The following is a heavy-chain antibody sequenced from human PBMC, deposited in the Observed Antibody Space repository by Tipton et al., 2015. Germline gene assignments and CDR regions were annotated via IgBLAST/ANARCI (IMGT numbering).Heavy chain of an antibody. CDR2: ISSSSSAI. V-gene: IGHV3-48*02. Sequence: SLRLSCAASGFTFSTYSMNWVRQAPGKGLEWVSYISSSSSAIYYADSVKGRFTISRDNAESSLYLQMNSLRDEDTAVYYCGRGRDYGDNRALDTWGQGTLVTVSS. CDR1: GFTFSTYS. D-gene: IGHD4-23*01. J-gene: IGHJ4*02. CDR3: GRGRDYGDNRALDT.